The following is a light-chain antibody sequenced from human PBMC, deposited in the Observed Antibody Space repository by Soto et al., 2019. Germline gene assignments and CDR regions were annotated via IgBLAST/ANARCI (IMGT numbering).Light chain of an antibody. Sequence: PGERATLSCRASQSVSSNYLTWYQQKPGQAPRLLIYGASSRATGIPDRFSGSGSGTDFTLTISRLEPEDFAVYYCQQYGSSPFTFGPGTKVDIK. CDR3: QQYGSSPFT. CDR2: GAS. V-gene: IGKV3-20*01. J-gene: IGKJ3*01. CDR1: QSVSSNY.